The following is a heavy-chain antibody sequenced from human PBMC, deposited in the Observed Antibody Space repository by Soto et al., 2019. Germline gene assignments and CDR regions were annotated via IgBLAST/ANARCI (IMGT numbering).Heavy chain of an antibody. Sequence: GESLKISCQGSGYNFASYWISWVRQMPGKGLEWMGRIDPIDSYTNYSPSFQGHVTISADKSISTAYLQWSSLKASDTAMYYCARRYCSSASCPRSYYGMDVWGQGTTVTSP. D-gene: IGHD2-2*01. J-gene: IGHJ6*02. CDR1: GYNFASYW. CDR2: IDPIDSYT. V-gene: IGHV5-10-1*01. CDR3: ARRYCSSASCPRSYYGMDV.